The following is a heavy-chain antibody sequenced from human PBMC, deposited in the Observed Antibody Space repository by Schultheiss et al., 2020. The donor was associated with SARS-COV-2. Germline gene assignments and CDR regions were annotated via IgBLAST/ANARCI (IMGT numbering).Heavy chain of an antibody. J-gene: IGHJ4*02. CDR2: IYSGGST. D-gene: IGHD1-26*01. CDR3: ARERLGGSYD. CDR1: GFTFSSYA. Sequence: GGSLRLSCAASGFTFSSYAMSWVRQAPGKGLEWVSVIYSGGSTYYADSVKGRFTISRDNSKNTLYLQTNSLRAEDTAVYYCARERLGGSYDWGQGTLVTVSS. V-gene: IGHV3-66*01.